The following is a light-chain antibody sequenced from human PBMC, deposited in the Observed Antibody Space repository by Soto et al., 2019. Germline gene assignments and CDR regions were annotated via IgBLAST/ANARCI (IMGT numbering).Light chain of an antibody. CDR2: HAS. CDR3: QHHFNWPPFA. Sequence: IVMTQSPATLSVSPGESATLSCRASQSVGTSLAWYQHKPGQAPRLLIYHASTRATAVPARFSGSGSGTEFTLTISSLQSEDVAVYYCQHHFNWPPFAFGPGTKLEI. CDR1: QSVGTS. J-gene: IGKJ2*01. V-gene: IGKV3-15*01.